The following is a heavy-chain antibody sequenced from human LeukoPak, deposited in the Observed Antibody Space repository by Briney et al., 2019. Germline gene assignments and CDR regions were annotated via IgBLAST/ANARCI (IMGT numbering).Heavy chain of an antibody. Sequence: GGSLRPSCAGSGFTFSSYWMSGVRQAPGKGLEWVANIKQDGSEKYYADSVKGRFTISRDNSKNTLYLQMNSLRAEDTAVYYCAKGRTMVRGVLDYWGQGTLVTVSS. D-gene: IGHD3-10*01. CDR1: GFTFSSYW. V-gene: IGHV3-7*03. CDR3: AKGRTMVRGVLDY. CDR2: IKQDGSEK. J-gene: IGHJ4*02.